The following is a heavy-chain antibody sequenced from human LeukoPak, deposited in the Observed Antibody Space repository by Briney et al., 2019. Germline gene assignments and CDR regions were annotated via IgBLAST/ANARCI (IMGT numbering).Heavy chain of an antibody. CDR3: ARGEDMDV. V-gene: IGHV3-48*03. CDR2: ISSSGGTM. J-gene: IGHJ6*03. CDR1: GFSSFE. Sequence: GGSLRLSXAASGFSSFEMNWVRQAPGKGLEWVSYISSSGGTMYYTDSVKGRFTISRDNAKNSLYLQMNSLRAEDTAVYYCARGEDMDVWGKGTTVIVSS.